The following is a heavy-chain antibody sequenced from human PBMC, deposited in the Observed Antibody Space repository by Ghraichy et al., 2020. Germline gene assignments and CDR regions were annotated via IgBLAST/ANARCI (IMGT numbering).Heavy chain of an antibody. CDR3: ARHGRPETHSESYPMDV. V-gene: IGHV4-59*08. J-gene: IGHJ6*03. Sequence: SETLSLTCTVSGDSISTYFWSWIRQSPGKGLEWLAYIYYRGSTNYNPSLKSRADISVDTSKNQVSLKLRSVTAADTAVYYCARHGRPETHSESYPMDVWGEGTTVTVSS. CDR2: IYYRGST. CDR1: GDSISTYF. D-gene: IGHD1-26*01.